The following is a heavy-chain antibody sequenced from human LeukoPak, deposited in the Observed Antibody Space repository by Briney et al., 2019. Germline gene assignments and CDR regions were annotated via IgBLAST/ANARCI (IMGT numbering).Heavy chain of an antibody. CDR2: ISSRGTTI. Sequence: GGSLRLSCAGPGLPFSSYEMNWVRQAPGKGLEWISYISSRGTTIYYADSVKGRFTISRDNAENSLYLQMNSLRVEDTGVYYCARVYATSGYKTPPPDYWGQGTLVTVSS. J-gene: IGHJ4*02. V-gene: IGHV3-48*03. D-gene: IGHD3-22*01. CDR1: GLPFSSYE. CDR3: ARVYATSGYKTPPPDY.